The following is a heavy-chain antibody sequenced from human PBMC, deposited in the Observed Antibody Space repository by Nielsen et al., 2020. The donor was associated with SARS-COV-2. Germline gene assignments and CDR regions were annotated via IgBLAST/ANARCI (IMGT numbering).Heavy chain of an antibody. CDR1: GGSISSSNW. V-gene: IGHV4-4*02. D-gene: IGHD3-3*02. Sequence: SETLSLTCAVSGGSISSSNWWSWVRQPPGKGLEWIGEIYQSGNSNYNPSLKSRVTISVDKSKNQFSLRVTSVTAADTAVYYCARLNRRILEPLALASLRFDSWGPGRLVTVSS. CDR3: ARLNRRILEPLALASLRFDS. CDR2: IYQSGNS. J-gene: IGHJ4*02.